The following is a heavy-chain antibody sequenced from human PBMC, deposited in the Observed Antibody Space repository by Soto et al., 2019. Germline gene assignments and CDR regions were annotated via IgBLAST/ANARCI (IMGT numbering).Heavy chain of an antibody. CDR3: ARNIPDYDFWSGYYCLGYYYYYGIYV. D-gene: IGHD3-3*01. CDR2: ISSSSSYI. CDR1: GFTFSSYS. V-gene: IGHV3-21*01. J-gene: IGHJ6*02. Sequence: EVQLVESGGGLVKPGGSLRLSCAASGFTFSSYSMNWVRQAPGKGLEWVSSISSSSSYIYYADSVKGRFTISRDNAKNSLYLKMNSLRAEDTAVYYCARNIPDYDFWSGYYCLGYYYYYGIYVWGQGSTVTVSS.